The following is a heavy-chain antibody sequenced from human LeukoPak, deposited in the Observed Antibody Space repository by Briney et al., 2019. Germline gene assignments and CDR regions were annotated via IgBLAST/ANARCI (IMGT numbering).Heavy chain of an antibody. V-gene: IGHV3-9*01. CDR2: ISWNSGYI. D-gene: IGHD6-19*01. J-gene: IGHJ4*02. Sequence: GRSLRLSCAASGFTFDNYAMHWVRQAPGKGLEWLSIISWNSGYIGYADSVKGRFTISRDNAKKSLDLQRNSLRAEDTAFYYCAKVRGTYSSGYFFDYWGQGTLVTVSS. CDR3: AKVRGTYSSGYFFDY. CDR1: GFTFDNYA.